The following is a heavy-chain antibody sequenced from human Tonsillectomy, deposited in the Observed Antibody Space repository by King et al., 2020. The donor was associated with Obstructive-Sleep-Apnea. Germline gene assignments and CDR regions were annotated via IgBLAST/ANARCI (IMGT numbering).Heavy chain of an antibody. Sequence: QLQLQESGPGLVKPSETLSLTCTVSGGSISSYYWSWIRQPAGKGLEWIGRIYTSGSTYYNPSLKSRVTMSVDTSQNRFSLRLSSVTAADTAVYFCAREARGNYDFDYWGQGTLVTVSS. D-gene: IGHD1-26*01. CDR1: GGSISSYY. V-gene: IGHV4-4*07. CDR3: AREARGNYDFDY. J-gene: IGHJ4*02. CDR2: IYTSGST.